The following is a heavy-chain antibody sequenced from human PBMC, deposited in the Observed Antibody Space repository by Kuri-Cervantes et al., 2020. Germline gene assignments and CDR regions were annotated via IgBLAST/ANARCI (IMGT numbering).Heavy chain of an antibody. V-gene: IGHV2-5*02. CDR1: GFSLSTSGVG. Sequence: SGPTLVKPTQTLTLTCTFSGFSLSTSGVGVGWIRQPPGKALEWLALIYWDDDKRYSPSLKSRFTITKDTSKNQVVLTMTNMDPVDTATYYCARIPPLRWGLGDAFDIWGQGTLVTVSS. CDR2: IYWDDDK. J-gene: IGHJ3*02. CDR3: ARIPPLRWGLGDAFDI. D-gene: IGHD4-23*01.